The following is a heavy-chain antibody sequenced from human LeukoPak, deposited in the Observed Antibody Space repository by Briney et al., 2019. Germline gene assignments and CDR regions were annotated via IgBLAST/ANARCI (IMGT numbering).Heavy chain of an antibody. J-gene: IGHJ3*02. CDR1: GGSISSNY. V-gene: IGHV4-59*01. Sequence: PSETLSLTCTVSGGSISSNYWSWIRQPPGKGLEWIGFMYYSRSTNYNPSLKSRVTISIDTSQNQVSLNLRSVSAADTAVYYCARDAPRFYDSTGLIEIWGQGTMVTVSS. CDR3: ARDAPRFYDSTGLIEI. D-gene: IGHD3-22*01. CDR2: MYYSRST.